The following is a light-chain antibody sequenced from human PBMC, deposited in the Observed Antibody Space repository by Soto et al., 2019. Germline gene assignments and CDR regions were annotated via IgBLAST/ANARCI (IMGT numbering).Light chain of an antibody. J-gene: IGLJ1*01. CDR1: SGDVGSYNL. CDR2: EVS. V-gene: IGLV2-23*02. Sequence: QSVLTQAASVSGSPGQSITISCTGTSGDVGSYNLVSRYQQHPGKAPKLMIYEVSKRPSGVSSRFSGSKSGNTASLTISGLQAEDEADYYCCSYAGSSTYVFGTGTRSPS. CDR3: CSYAGSSTYV.